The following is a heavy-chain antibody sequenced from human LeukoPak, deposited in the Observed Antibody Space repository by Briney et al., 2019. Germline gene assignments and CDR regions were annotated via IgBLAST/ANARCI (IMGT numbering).Heavy chain of an antibody. V-gene: IGHV3-23*01. CDR3: AKGRMGTTFDD. CDR2: ISGSGGGT. CDR1: GFTFSSFA. D-gene: IGHD4-11*01. Sequence: PGGSLRLSCAASGFTFSSFAMNWVRQAPGKGLEWVSAISGSGGGTYYADSVEGRFTISKDNSQNTLYLQMSSLSAEDTAVYFCAKGRMGTTFDDWGQGILVTVSS. J-gene: IGHJ4*02.